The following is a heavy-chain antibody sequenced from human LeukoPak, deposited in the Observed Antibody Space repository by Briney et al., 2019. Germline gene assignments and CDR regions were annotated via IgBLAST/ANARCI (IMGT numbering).Heavy chain of an antibody. CDR3: ARDLGVGSDTMIETDAFDI. CDR1: GGSISSYY. D-gene: IGHD3-22*01. Sequence: SETLSLTCTVSGGSISSYYWSWIRQPAGKGLEWIGRIYTSGSTNYNPSLKSRVTMSVDTSKNQFSLKLSSVTAADTAVYYCARDLGVGSDTMIETDAFDIWGQGTMVTVSS. CDR2: IYTSGST. V-gene: IGHV4-4*07. J-gene: IGHJ3*02.